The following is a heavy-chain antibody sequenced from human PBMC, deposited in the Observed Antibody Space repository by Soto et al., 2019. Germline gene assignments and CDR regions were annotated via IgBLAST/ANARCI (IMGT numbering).Heavy chain of an antibody. CDR2: IIPIFGTA. CDR3: ATTPRSYRSGYYYFFDY. Sequence: ASVKVSCTASGGTFSSYAISWVRHAPVQGLEWMGGIIPIFGTANYAQTFQGRVTITADKSTNTAYIELSSLRSEDTAVYYCATTPRSYRSGYYYFFDYWGQGTLVTSPQ. V-gene: IGHV1-69*06. J-gene: IGHJ4*02. CDR1: GGTFSSYA. D-gene: IGHD3-22*01.